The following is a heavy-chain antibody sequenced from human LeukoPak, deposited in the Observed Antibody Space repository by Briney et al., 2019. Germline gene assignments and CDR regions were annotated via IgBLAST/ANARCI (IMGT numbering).Heavy chain of an antibody. CDR3: ARDQPLGSLLRYFDY. J-gene: IGHJ4*02. V-gene: IGHV4-4*02. D-gene: IGHD3-9*01. CDR1: GGSISSSNW. Sequence: SGTLSLTCAVSGGSISSSNWWSWIRQPPGKGLEWIGEIYHRGSTNYNPSLKSRVTISIDKSKNQFSLKLGSVTAADTAVYYCARDQPLGSLLRYFDYWGQGTLVTVSS. CDR2: IYHRGST.